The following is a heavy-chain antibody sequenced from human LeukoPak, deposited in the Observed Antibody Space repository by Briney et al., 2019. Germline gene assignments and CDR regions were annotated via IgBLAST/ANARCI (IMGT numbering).Heavy chain of an antibody. D-gene: IGHD6-19*01. CDR2: IYYSGST. V-gene: IGHV4-59*08. CDR1: GGSISSYY. CDR3: ATTENSSGWFGY. Sequence: PSETLSLTCTVSGGSISSYYWSWIRRPPGKGLEWIGYIYYSGSTNYNPSLKSRVTISVDTSKNQFSLTLSSVTAADTAMYYCATTENSSGWFGYWGQGALVTVSS. J-gene: IGHJ4*02.